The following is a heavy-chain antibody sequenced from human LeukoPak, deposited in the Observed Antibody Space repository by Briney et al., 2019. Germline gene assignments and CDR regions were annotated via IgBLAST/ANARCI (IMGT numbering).Heavy chain of an antibody. CDR3: ARDDIVVVPAAHYYYYGMDV. J-gene: IGHJ6*02. V-gene: IGHV3-11*01. Sequence: GGSLRLSCAASGFTFSDYYMSWIRQAPGKGLEWVSYISSSGSTICYADSVKGRFTISRDNAKNSLYLQMNSLRAEDTAVYYCARDDIVVVPAAHYYYYGMDVWGQGTTVTVSS. CDR1: GFTFSDYY. D-gene: IGHD2-2*01. CDR2: ISSSGSTI.